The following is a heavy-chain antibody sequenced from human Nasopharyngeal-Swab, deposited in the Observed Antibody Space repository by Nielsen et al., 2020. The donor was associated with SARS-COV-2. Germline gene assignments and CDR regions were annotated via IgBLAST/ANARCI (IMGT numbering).Heavy chain of an antibody. CDR1: GFTFSSYE. J-gene: IGHJ4*02. V-gene: IGHV3-7*01. CDR3: ARDGLRFLEWLAHDY. CDR2: IKQDGSEK. D-gene: IGHD3-3*01. Sequence: GESLKISCAASGFTFSSYEMNWVRQAPGKGLEWVANIKQDGSEKYYVDSVKGRFTISRDNAKNSLYLQMNSLRAEDTAVYYCARDGLRFLEWLAHDYWGQGTLVTVSS.